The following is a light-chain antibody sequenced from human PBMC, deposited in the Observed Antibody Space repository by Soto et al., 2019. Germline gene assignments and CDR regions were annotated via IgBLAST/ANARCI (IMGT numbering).Light chain of an antibody. Sequence: DIQMTQSPSSLSASVGDRVTITCRASQTITNYLNWYQQKPGRAPKLLIYAASSLQGGVPSMFSGSGTATDFTLTIRRLQPEDFATYYCQQTYSTPITFGQTSRLEIK. CDR2: AAS. V-gene: IGKV1-39*01. CDR3: QQTYSTPIT. J-gene: IGKJ5*01. CDR1: QTITNY.